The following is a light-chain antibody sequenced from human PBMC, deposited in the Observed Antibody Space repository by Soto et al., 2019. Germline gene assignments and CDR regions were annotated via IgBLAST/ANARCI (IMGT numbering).Light chain of an antibody. CDR1: QTVSSDY. V-gene: IGKV3-20*01. J-gene: IGKJ4*01. Sequence: EIVLTQSPGTLSLSPGERATLSCRASQTVSSDYLAWYQQRPGQATRLLIYNTSTSAKGSPDRFSGSGSGTDFTLTISSLEPEDFAVFYCQQYDTSPRLTFGGGTKVEIK. CDR2: NTS. CDR3: QQYDTSPRLT.